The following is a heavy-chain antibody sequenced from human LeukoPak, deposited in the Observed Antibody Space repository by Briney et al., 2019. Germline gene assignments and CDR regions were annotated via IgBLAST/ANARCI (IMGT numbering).Heavy chain of an antibody. D-gene: IGHD7-27*01. J-gene: IGHJ3*02. V-gene: IGHV1-2*02. CDR1: SYTPTDYF. Sequence: GASVKVSCKASSYTPTDYFIHWVRQVPGQGLEWMGWIGPKSGDTSYSQKFQGRVTVTRDTSISTAYMDLSRLRFDDTAVYYCGRNRLGKALDIWGQGTMVTVSS. CDR3: GRNRLGKALDI. CDR2: IGPKSGDT.